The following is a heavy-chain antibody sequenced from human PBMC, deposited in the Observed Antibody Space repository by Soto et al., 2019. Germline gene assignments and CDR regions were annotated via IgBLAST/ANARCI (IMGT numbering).Heavy chain of an antibody. V-gene: IGHV1-69*13. D-gene: IGHD2-15*01. CDR3: ARARRYCSGGSCYFRFDY. CDR1: GGTFSSYA. J-gene: IGHJ4*02. Sequence: SVKVSCKASGGTFSSYAISWVRQAPGQGLEWMGGIIPIFGTANYAQKFQGRVTITADESTSTAYMELSSLRSEDTAVYYCARARRYCSGGSCYFRFDYWGQGTPVTVSS. CDR2: IIPIFGTA.